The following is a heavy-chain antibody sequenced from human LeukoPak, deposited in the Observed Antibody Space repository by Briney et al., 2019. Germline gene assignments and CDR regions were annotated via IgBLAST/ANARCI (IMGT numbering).Heavy chain of an antibody. Sequence: PGGSLRLSCAASGFTLSSYAMNWVRLAPGKGLEWVSAISGSGGSTYYADSVKGRFTISRDNSKNTLYLQMNSLRAEDTAVYYCASPYCGGDCYADYWGQGTLVTVSS. CDR1: GFTLSSYA. J-gene: IGHJ4*02. CDR3: ASPYCGGDCYADY. CDR2: ISGSGGST. V-gene: IGHV3-23*01. D-gene: IGHD2-21*02.